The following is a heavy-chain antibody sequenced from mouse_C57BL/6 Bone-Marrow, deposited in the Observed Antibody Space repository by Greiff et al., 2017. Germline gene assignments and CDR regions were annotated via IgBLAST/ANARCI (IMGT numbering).Heavy chain of an antibody. Sequence: QVQLLQSGPELVKPGASVKISCKASGYAFSSSWMNWVKQRPGKGLEWIGRIYPGDGDTNYNGKFKGKATLTADKSSSTAYMQLSSLSSGDSAVYFCARERTDWDEFAYRGQGTLVTVSA. CDR3: ARERTDWDEFAY. D-gene: IGHD4-1*01. CDR1: GYAFSSSW. J-gene: IGHJ3*01. CDR2: IYPGDGDT. V-gene: IGHV1-82*01.